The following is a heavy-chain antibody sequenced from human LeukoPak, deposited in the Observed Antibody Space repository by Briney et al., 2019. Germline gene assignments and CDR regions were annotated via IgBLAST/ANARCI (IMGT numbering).Heavy chain of an antibody. J-gene: IGHJ5*02. CDR3: ARGGGTYYDLYNWFDP. Sequence: ASVKVSCKASGYTFTSYGFGWVRQAPGQGLGWMGWISAYNGNTNYAQKFHVRITMTTDSSKSTAYMYLKMLRSGDTAVYSCARGGGTYYDLYNWFDPWGQGTLVTVSS. D-gene: IGHD3-3*01. CDR1: GYTFTSYG. CDR2: ISAYNGNT. V-gene: IGHV1-18*01.